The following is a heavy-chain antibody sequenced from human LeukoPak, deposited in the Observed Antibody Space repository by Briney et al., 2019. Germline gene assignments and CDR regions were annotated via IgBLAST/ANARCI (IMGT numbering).Heavy chain of an antibody. J-gene: IGHJ6*04. V-gene: IGHV3-48*03. D-gene: IGHD3-10*02. CDR1: AFTFSRYG. Sequence: GGSLRLSCAASAFTFSRYGMHWVRQAPGKGLEWVSYISSSGSTIYYADSVKGRFTISRDNAKNSLYLQMNSLRAEDTAVYYCAELGITMIGGVWGKGTTVTISS. CDR3: AELGITMIGGV. CDR2: ISSSGSTI.